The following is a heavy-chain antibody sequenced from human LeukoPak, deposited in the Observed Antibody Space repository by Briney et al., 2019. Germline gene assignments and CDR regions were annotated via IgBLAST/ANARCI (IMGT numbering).Heavy chain of an antibody. J-gene: IGHJ4*02. D-gene: IGHD2-15*01. CDR3: ARAGGYCGRISCPYYFDY. CDR1: GYILTELS. CDR2: FDPEDGET. V-gene: IGHV1-24*01. Sequence: ASVKVSCKVYGYILTELSMHWVRQAPGKGLEWMGGFDPEDGETIYAQKFQGRFTMTEDTSTDTAYMELSSLRSEDTAVYYCARAGGYCGRISCPYYFDYWGQGSLVAVSS.